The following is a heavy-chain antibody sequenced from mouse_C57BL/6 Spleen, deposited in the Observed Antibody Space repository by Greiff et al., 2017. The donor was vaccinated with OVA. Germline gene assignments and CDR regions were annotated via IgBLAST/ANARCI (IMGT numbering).Heavy chain of an antibody. CDR2: IDPSDSYT. D-gene: IGHD2-1*01. CDR1: GYTFTSYW. V-gene: IGHV1-50*01. J-gene: IGHJ2*01. Sequence: QVQLQQPGAELVKPGASVKLSCKASGYTFTSYWMQWVKQRPGQGLEWIGEIDPSDSYTNYNQKFKGKATLTVDTSSCTAYMQLSSLTSEDSAVYYCAVYGTPFDYWGQGTTLTVSS. CDR3: AVYGTPFDY.